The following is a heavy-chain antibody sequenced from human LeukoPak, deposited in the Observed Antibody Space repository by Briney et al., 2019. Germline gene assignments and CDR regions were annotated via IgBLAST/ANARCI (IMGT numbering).Heavy chain of an antibody. CDR2: INPSGGST. J-gene: IGHJ3*02. D-gene: IGHD2-21*01. Sequence: ASVKVSCKASGYTFSSYYIHWVRQAPGQGLEWLGRINPSGGSTSYAQKFQGRVTMTRDTSTSIVYMEPSSLRSEDTAMYYCARGNYCGGDCYLTDDAFHIWGQGTMVTVSS. CDR1: GYTFSSYY. CDR3: ARGNYCGGDCYLTDDAFHI. V-gene: IGHV1-46*01.